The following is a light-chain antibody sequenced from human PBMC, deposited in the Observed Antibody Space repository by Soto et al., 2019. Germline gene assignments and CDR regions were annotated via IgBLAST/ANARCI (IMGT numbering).Light chain of an antibody. CDR3: QQRSNWPLT. V-gene: IGKV3-11*01. CDR1: QSVSSQ. J-gene: IGKJ4*01. CDR2: DAS. Sequence: EIVLTQSPATLSLSTGERATLSCRASQSVSSQLAWYQQKPGQAPRLLIYDASNRATGIPARFSGSGSGTDFTLTISSLEPEDFAVYYCQQRSNWPLTFGGGTKVDIK.